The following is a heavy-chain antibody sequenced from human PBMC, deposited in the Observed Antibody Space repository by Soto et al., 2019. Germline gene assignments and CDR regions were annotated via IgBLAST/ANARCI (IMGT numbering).Heavy chain of an antibody. Sequence: GESLKISCKGSGYSFTSYWIGWVRQMPGKGLEWMGIIYPGDSDTRYSPSFQGQVTISADKSISTAYLQWSSLKASDTAMYYCARLGLRRTTGAPRYYYGMDVWGQGTTVTVSS. CDR3: ARLGLRRTTGAPRYYYGMDV. V-gene: IGHV5-51*01. CDR1: GYSFTSYW. D-gene: IGHD1-1*01. J-gene: IGHJ6*02. CDR2: IYPGDSDT.